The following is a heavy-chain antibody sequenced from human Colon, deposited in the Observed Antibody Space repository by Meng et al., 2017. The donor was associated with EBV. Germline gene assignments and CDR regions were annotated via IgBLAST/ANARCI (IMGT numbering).Heavy chain of an antibody. V-gene: IGHV4-34*01. J-gene: IGHJ4*02. Sequence: QFQQWGQALSTPSKTLSLPCAFYVGSFSVHYWTWIRQPPGKGLEWIGEINHSGSTNYNPSLKSRVTISTDTSKNQFSLKVKSVTAADTAVYFCARLYPPDQWLLTSDTSEYWGQGTLVTVSS. CDR2: INHSGST. CDR1: VGSFSVHY. CDR3: ARLYPPDQWLLTSDTSEY. D-gene: IGHD6-19*01.